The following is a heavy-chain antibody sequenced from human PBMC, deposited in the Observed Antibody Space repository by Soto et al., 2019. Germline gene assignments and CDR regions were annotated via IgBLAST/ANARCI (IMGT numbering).Heavy chain of an antibody. D-gene: IGHD6-6*01. J-gene: IGHJ4*02. CDR2: IYSGGST. CDR3: ARDLQYSSSALEGYFDY. Sequence: EVQLVESGGGLVQPGGSLRLSCAASGFTVSSNYMSWVRQAPGKGLEWVSVIYSGGSTYYADSVKGRFTISRDNSNNTLYLQMNSLRAEDTAVYYFARDLQYSSSALEGYFDYWGQGTLVTVSS. CDR1: GFTVSSNY. V-gene: IGHV3-66*01.